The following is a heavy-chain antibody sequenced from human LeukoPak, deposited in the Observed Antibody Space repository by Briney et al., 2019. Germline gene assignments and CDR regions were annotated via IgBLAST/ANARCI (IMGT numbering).Heavy chain of an antibody. CDR2: THYSGST. CDR1: GGSISSSTYY. D-gene: IGHD3-22*01. Sequence: SETLSLTCTVSGGSISSSTYYWGWIRQPPGKGLEWIASTHYSGSTYYNPSLKSRVTVSVDTSKNQFSLNLSSVTAADTAVYYCARFRGDGSGYYYDHWRQGTLVTVSS. CDR3: ARFRGDGSGYYYDH. V-gene: IGHV4-39*01. J-gene: IGHJ5*02.